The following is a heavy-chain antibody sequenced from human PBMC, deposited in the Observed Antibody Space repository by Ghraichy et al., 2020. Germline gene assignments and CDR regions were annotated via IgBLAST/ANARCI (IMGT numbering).Heavy chain of an antibody. V-gene: IGHV3-53*01. J-gene: IGHJ3*02. D-gene: IGHD2-21*01. CDR1: GFDVSINR. Sequence: GGSLRLSCVGSGFDVSINRMSWVRQAPGKGLEWVSAIYSGGTTDYADSVKGRFTFSRDNSKNTVYLQMNTLRVDDTAVYYCARDLWAFDIWGQGTLVTVSS. CDR3: ARDLWAFDI. CDR2: IYSGGTT.